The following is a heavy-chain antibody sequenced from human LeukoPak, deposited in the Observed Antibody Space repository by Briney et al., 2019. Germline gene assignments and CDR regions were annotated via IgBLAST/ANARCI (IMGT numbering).Heavy chain of an antibody. CDR1: GGSISSGDYY. J-gene: IGHJ6*03. D-gene: IGHD2-2*02. V-gene: IGHV4-30-4*08. CDR3: ARAYCSSTSCYRDYYYYMDV. Sequence: SETLSLTCTVSGGSISSGDYYWSWIRQPPGKGLEWIGYIYYSGSTYYNPSLKSRVTISVDTSKNQFSLKLSSVTAADTAVYYCARAYCSSTSCYRDYYYYMDVWGKGTTVTVSS. CDR2: IYYSGST.